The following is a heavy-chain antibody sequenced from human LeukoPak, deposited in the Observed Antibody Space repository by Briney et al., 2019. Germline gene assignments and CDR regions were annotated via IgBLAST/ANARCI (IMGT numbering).Heavy chain of an antibody. CDR2: INHSGST. CDR1: GGSFSGYY. Sequence: NPSETLSLTCAVYGGSFSGYYWSWIRQPPGKGLEWIGEINHSGSTNYNPSLKSRVTMSVDTPKNQFSLKVNSVTAADTATYYCAREVAAGSYRGFDYWGQGTLVTVSS. CDR3: AREVAAGSYRGFDY. D-gene: IGHD6-19*01. V-gene: IGHV4-34*01. J-gene: IGHJ4*02.